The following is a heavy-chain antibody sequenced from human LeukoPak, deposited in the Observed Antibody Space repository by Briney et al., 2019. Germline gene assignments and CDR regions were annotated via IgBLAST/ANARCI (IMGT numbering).Heavy chain of an antibody. D-gene: IGHD6-19*01. J-gene: IGHJ4*02. CDR1: GFTFSSYG. V-gene: IGHV3-33*01. CDR2: IWYDGSNK. Sequence: GRSLRLSCAASGFTFSSYGMDWVRQAPGKGLEWVAVIWYDGSNKYYADSVKGRFTISRDNSKNTLYLQINSLRAEDTAVYYCARDPLRGSGWYGFDYWGQGTLVTVSS. CDR3: ARDPLRGSGWYGFDY.